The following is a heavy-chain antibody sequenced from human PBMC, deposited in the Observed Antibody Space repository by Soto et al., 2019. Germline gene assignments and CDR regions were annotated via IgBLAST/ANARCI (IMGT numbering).Heavy chain of an antibody. CDR2: MYYTGST. Sequence: SETLSLTCTVSGVSISNYYWSWIRQTPGKGLEWIGYMYYTGSTSYNPSLKSRVTTSVDTSKSQFSLKLSSVTAADTAVYYCARTKDTAMADYYYYGMDVWGQGTKVTVSS. V-gene: IGHV4-59*08. CDR3: ARTKDTAMADYYYYGMDV. CDR1: GVSISNYY. J-gene: IGHJ6*02. D-gene: IGHD5-18*01.